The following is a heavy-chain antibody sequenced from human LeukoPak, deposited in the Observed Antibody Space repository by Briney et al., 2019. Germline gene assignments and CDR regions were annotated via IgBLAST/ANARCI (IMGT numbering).Heavy chain of an antibody. J-gene: IGHJ4*02. V-gene: IGHV3-64D*09. CDR2: ISTGGGGT. D-gene: IGHD1-26*01. CDR1: GFTFSSYA. CDR3: VKDLSGSFSFDY. Sequence: PGGSLRLSCSASGFTFSSYAMHWVRQAPGKGLEHVSSISTGGGGTAYADSVKGRFIISRDNSKNTLYLQMSSLRAADTAVYYCVKDLSGSFSFDYWGQGTLVTVSS.